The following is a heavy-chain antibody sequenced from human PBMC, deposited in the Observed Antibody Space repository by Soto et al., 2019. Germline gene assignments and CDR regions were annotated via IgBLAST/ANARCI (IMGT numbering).Heavy chain of an antibody. CDR3: ARSLSTIAARPDS. CDR1: GYAFTAYF. D-gene: IGHD6-6*01. J-gene: IGHJ4*02. Sequence: GASVKVPCKTSGYAFTAYFMHWVRQAPGQGLEWMGWINPNTGGTYYAQKLQGRVTMTRDTSISTAFLDLRRLRSDDTAVYFCARSLSTIAARPDSWGQGTLVTVSS. V-gene: IGHV1-2*02. CDR2: INPNTGGT.